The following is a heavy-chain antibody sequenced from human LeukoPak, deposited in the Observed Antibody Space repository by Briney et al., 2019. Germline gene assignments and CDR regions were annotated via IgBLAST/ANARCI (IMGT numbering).Heavy chain of an antibody. CDR1: GFTFSSYG. CDR3: ANNVYGSGANRIPFDY. D-gene: IGHD3-10*01. Sequence: GGSLRLSCAASGFTFSSYGMHWVHQAPGKGLEWVAFIRYDGGNKYYADSVKGRFTISRDNSKNTLYLQMNSLRAEDTAVYYCANNVYGSGANRIPFDYWGQGTLVTVSS. CDR2: IRYDGGNK. J-gene: IGHJ4*02. V-gene: IGHV3-30*02.